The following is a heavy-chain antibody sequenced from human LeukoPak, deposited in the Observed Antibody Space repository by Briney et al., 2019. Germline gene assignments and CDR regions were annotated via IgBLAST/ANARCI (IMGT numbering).Heavy chain of an antibody. D-gene: IGHD2-2*01. CDR3: ASPMGYCSSTSCFVSPGAFDI. Sequence: SVKVSCKASGGTFSSYAISWVRQAPGQGLEWMGRIIPILGIANYAQKFQGRVTITADKSTSTAYMELSSLRSEDTAVYYCASPMGYCSSTSCFVSPGAFDIWGQGTMVTVSS. V-gene: IGHV1-69*04. CDR1: GGTFSSYA. J-gene: IGHJ3*02. CDR2: IIPILGIA.